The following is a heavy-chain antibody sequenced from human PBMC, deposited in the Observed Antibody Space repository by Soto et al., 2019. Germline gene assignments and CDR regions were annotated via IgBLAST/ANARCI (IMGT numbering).Heavy chain of an antibody. CDR3: ASDSGIAVAGTVDY. Sequence: PGGSLRLSCAASGFTFNSYTMAWVRQAPGKGLEWVSSISGSGGSPSYADSVQGRFTISRDNSKNTLYLQMNSLRAEDTAVYYCASDSGIAVAGTVDYWGQGTLVTVSS. V-gene: IGHV3-23*01. CDR2: ISGSGGSP. D-gene: IGHD6-19*01. J-gene: IGHJ4*02. CDR1: GFTFNSYT.